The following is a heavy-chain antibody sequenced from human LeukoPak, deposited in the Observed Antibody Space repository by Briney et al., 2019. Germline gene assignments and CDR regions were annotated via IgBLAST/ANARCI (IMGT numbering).Heavy chain of an antibody. CDR2: INPNSGST. D-gene: IGHD5-18*01. J-gene: IGHJ5*02. V-gene: IGHV1-2*02. CDR3: ARESLTLHVDTAIEGWFDP. Sequence: ASVKVSCKASGYTFTGYYMHWVRQAPGQGLEWMGWINPNSGSTNYAQKFQGRVTMTRDTSISTAYMELSRLRSDDTAVYYCARESLTLHVDTAIEGWFDPWGQGTLVTVSS. CDR1: GYTFTGYY.